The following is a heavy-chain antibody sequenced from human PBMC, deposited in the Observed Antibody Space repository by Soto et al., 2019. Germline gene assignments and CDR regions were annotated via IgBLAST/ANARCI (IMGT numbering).Heavy chain of an antibody. CDR3: ARDWSPRKFLPAAN. CDR1: GFTFTNYG. V-gene: IGHV3-30*03. Sequence: QVQLVESGGGVVQPGRSLRLSYAASGFTFTNYGMHWVRQAPGKGLEWVAVISYDESRKYYADSVKGRFTISRDTSTNTLSLQMNSLRAEDTAVYYCARDWSPRKFLPAANWGQGTLVTVSS. CDR2: ISYDESRK. D-gene: IGHD3-3*01. J-gene: IGHJ4*02.